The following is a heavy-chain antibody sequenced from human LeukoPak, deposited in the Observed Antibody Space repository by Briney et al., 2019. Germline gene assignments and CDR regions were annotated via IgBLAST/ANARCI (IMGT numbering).Heavy chain of an antibody. Sequence: KSGGSLRLSCVASGFTFSNYAMSWVRQVPGKGLEWVSSISSSSSYIYYADSVKGRFTISRDNAKNSLYLQMNSLRAEDTAVYYCARGAHIVVVVAARSNWFDPWGQGTLVTVSS. CDR3: ARGAHIVVVVAARSNWFDP. V-gene: IGHV3-21*01. CDR2: ISSSSSYI. CDR1: GFTFSNYA. J-gene: IGHJ5*02. D-gene: IGHD2-15*01.